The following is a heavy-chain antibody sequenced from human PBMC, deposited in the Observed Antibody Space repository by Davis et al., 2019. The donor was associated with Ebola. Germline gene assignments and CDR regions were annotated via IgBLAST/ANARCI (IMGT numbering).Heavy chain of an antibody. CDR1: GGSISTYY. CDR3: ARGSWYYDFDY. Sequence: SETLSLTCTVSGGSISTYYWTWIRQPPGKGLEYIGYITYSGSTNYNPSLKSRVTISVDTSKNQFSLKLSSVTAADTAVYYCARGSWYYDFDYWGQGTLVTVSS. CDR2: ITYSGST. D-gene: IGHD6-13*01. V-gene: IGHV4-59*12. J-gene: IGHJ4*02.